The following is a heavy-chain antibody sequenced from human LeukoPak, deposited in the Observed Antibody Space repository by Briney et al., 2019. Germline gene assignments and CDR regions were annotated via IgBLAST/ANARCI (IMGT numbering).Heavy chain of an antibody. V-gene: IGHV3-74*01. J-gene: IGHJ4*02. CDR3: ARPSMIRGVSADS. CDR2: INSDGSST. D-gene: IGHD3-10*01. Sequence: TGGSLRLSCAASGFTFSSYWMHWVRQAPGKGLVWVSRINSDGSSTSYADSVKGRFTISRDNAKNTLNLQMNSLRAEDTAVYYCARPSMIRGVSADSWGQGTLVTVSS. CDR1: GFTFSSYW.